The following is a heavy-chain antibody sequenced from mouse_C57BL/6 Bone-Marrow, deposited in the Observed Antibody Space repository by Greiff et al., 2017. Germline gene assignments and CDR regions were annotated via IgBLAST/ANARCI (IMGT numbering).Heavy chain of an antibody. J-gene: IGHJ1*03. V-gene: IGHV1-9*01. CDR3: ARYPHYYGSSYPHWYFDV. CDR2: LLPGSGST. D-gene: IGHD1-1*01. CDR1: GYTFPGSW. Sequence: VQLQQSGAELMKPGASVTLSCKATGYTFPGSWIEWVKQRPGHGLEWIGELLPGSGSTNYNENFKGKATFTADTSSNTAYMQLSSLTTEDSANYYCARYPHYYGSSYPHWYFDVWGTGTTVTVSA.